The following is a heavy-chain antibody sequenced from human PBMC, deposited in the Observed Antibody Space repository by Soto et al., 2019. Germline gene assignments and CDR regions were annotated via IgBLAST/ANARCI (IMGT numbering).Heavy chain of an antibody. CDR1: GYTFSNYW. CDR3: ARQGDDQAFDY. Sequence: PGESLKISCKASGYTFSNYWIGWVRQMPGKGLEWMGIIYPGDSDTRNSPSFVGQVTLSVDKSINTIYLQWSSLKASDTAMYYCARQGDDQAFDYWGQGTVVTAPQ. J-gene: IGHJ4*02. V-gene: IGHV5-51*01. D-gene: IGHD1-26*01. CDR2: IYPGDSDT.